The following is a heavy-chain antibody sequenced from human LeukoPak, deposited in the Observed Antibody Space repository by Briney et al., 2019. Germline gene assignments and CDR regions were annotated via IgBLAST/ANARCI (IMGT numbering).Heavy chain of an antibody. Sequence: GESLQISCKGSGYSFTGYWIAWVRPMPGKGLEWMGIIYPDDSDTTYSPSFQNQVTISADKSISTAYLQWSSLKASDTAMYYCARQWGYSSSSGFVWFDHWGQGTLVTVSS. D-gene: IGHD6-6*01. CDR2: IYPDDSDT. CDR1: GYSFTGYW. J-gene: IGHJ5*02. V-gene: IGHV5-51*01. CDR3: ARQWGYSSSSGFVWFDH.